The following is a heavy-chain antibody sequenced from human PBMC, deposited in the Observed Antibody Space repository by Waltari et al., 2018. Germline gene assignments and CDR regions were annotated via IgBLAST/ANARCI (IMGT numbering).Heavy chain of an antibody. D-gene: IGHD2-2*01. V-gene: IGHV3-7*01. CDR1: GFTVSTYW. J-gene: IGHJ4*02. CDR3: ATSRTFDY. CDR2: VKQDGSEK. Sequence: EVQLVESGGGWVQPGGSLRLSCVASGFTVSTYWMTWVRQAPGKGLEWVANVKQDGSEKYFVDSVKGRFTISRDNAKNSLFLQMNSLRAEDTAVYYCATSRTFDYWGQGTLVTVSS.